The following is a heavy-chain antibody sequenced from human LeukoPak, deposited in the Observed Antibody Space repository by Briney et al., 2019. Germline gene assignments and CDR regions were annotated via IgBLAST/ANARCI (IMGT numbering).Heavy chain of an antibody. D-gene: IGHD3-3*01. J-gene: IGHJ6*03. CDR3: ARGSDRYYDFWSGYYSYYYMDV. CDR1: GYTFTSYD. Sequence: ASVKVSCKASGYTFTSYDINWVRQATGQGLEWMGWMNPNSGNTGYAQKFQGRVTITRNTSISTAYMELSSLRSEDTAVYYCARGSDRYYDFWSGYYSYYYMDVWGKGTTVTVSS. V-gene: IGHV1-8*03. CDR2: MNPNSGNT.